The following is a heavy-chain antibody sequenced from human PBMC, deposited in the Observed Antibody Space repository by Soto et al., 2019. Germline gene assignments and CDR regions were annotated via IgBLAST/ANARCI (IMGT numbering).Heavy chain of an antibody. V-gene: IGHV1-69*06. CDR2: IIPIVGTA. CDR3: ATDYDSSGYSKYYFDY. J-gene: IGHJ4*02. Sequence: QVQLVQSGAEVKKPGCSVKGSCKASGGTFSSYAISWVRQAAGQGLEWRVGIIPIVGTANYAQKFQGRVSITADKSTSTAYMELSSLRSEDTAVYYCATDYDSSGYSKYYFDYCGQGTLVTVSS. CDR1: GGTFSSYA. D-gene: IGHD3-22*01.